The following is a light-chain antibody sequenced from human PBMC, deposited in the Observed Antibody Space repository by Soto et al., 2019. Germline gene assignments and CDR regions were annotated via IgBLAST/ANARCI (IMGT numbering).Light chain of an antibody. CDR2: DAS. Sequence: EIVLTQSPATLSLSQGERATLSCGASQSVSSSYLAWYQQKPGLAPRLLIYDASSRATGIPDRFSGSGSGTDFNLTISRLEPEDCAVYYCQQYGSSPTWTFGQGTKVEIK. CDR1: QSVSSSY. J-gene: IGKJ1*01. V-gene: IGKV3D-20*01. CDR3: QQYGSSPTWT.